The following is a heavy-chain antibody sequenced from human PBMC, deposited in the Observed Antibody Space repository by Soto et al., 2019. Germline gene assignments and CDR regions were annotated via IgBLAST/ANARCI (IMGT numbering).Heavy chain of an antibody. J-gene: IGHJ4*02. Sequence: PVGSLRLSCAASGFTFSSYGMNWVRQTQEKGLEWVSSISSTSSYTHYSDSVKGRFTISRDNANNSLFLQMNSLRAEDTATYYSARPLALAGNYWGQGVMVTVSS. CDR3: ARPLALAGNY. V-gene: IGHV3-21*01. CDR1: GFTFSSYG. CDR2: ISSTSSYT. D-gene: IGHD6-19*01.